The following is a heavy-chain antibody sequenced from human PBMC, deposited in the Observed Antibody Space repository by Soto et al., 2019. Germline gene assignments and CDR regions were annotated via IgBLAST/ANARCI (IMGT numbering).Heavy chain of an antibody. D-gene: IGHD6-19*01. CDR2: IIPIFGTA. CDR3: ARDAEQWLVFDP. CDR1: GGTFSSYG. Sequence: QVQLVQSGAEVKKPGSSVKVSCKASGGTFSSYGISWVRQAPGQGLEWMGGIIPIFGTANYAQKFQGRVTITADESTSTAFMELSSLRSEDTAVYYCARDAEQWLVFDPWGQGTLVTVSS. J-gene: IGHJ5*02. V-gene: IGHV1-69*12.